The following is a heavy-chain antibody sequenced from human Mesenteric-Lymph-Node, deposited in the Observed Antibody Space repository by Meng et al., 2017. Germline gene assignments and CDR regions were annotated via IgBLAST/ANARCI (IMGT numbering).Heavy chain of an antibody. CDR2: IYHSGST. J-gene: IGHJ4*02. Sequence: QGALQGSGPGLVKPSGPLSLTGAVFGGSISSSNWWSWVRQPPGKGLEWIGEIYHSGSTNYNPSLKSRVTISVDKSKNQFSLKLSSVTAADTAVYYCASFPPPGKQWLVTDYWGQGTLVTVSS. V-gene: IGHV4-4*02. CDR3: ASFPPPGKQWLVTDY. CDR1: GGSISSSNW. D-gene: IGHD6-19*01.